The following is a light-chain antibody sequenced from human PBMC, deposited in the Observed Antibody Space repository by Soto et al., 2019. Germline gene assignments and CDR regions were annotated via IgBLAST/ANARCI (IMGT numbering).Light chain of an antibody. CDR3: CSYAGSWSYV. CDR2: EDS. V-gene: IGLV2-23*01. Sequence: QSALTQPASVSGSHGQSITISCTGTSSDVGSYDLVSWYQQYPGKAPKLMVYEDSKRPSGVSNRFSGSKSGNTASLTISGFQAEDEADYYCCSYAGSWSYVFGTGTKLTVL. CDR1: SSDVGSYDL. J-gene: IGLJ1*01.